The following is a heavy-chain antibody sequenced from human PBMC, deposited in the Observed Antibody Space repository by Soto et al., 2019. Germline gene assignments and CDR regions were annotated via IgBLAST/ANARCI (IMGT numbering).Heavy chain of an antibody. Sequence: SETLSLTCTVSGGSISSSSYYWGWIRQPPGKGLEWIGSIYYSGSTHYNPSLKSRVTISVDTSKNQFSLKLSSVTAADTAVYYCARRGIYSSSSPFDYCGQGTLVTVSS. CDR3: ARRGIYSSSSPFDY. D-gene: IGHD6-6*01. CDR1: GGSISSSSYY. J-gene: IGHJ4*02. CDR2: IYYSGST. V-gene: IGHV4-39*01.